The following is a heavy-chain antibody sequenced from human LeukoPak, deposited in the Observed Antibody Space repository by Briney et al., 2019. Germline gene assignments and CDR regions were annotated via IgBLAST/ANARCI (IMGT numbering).Heavy chain of an antibody. J-gene: IGHJ4*02. D-gene: IGHD3-16*02. Sequence: GSLRLSCAASGFTFSSYEMNWVRQAPGKGLEWIGSIYYSGSTYYNPSLKSRVTISVDTSKNQFSLKLSSVTAADTAVYYCARFPSCVWGSYHVDYWGQGTLVTVSS. CDR3: ARFPSCVWGSYHVDY. CDR1: GFTFSSYE. V-gene: IGHV4-59*05. CDR2: IYYSGST.